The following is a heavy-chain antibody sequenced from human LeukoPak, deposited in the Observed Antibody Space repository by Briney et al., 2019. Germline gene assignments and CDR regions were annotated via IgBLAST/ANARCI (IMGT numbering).Heavy chain of an antibody. CDR1: GASFSGYY. Sequence: PSETLSLTCAVYGASFSGYYWSWIRQPPGKGLEWIADINHSGGTNYNPSLKSRVTISVDTSKNQFSLKLSSVTAADTAVYYCARPPDYGGLDYFDYWGQGTLVTVPS. CDR2: INHSGGT. CDR3: ARPPDYGGLDYFDY. D-gene: IGHD4-17*01. J-gene: IGHJ4*02. V-gene: IGHV4-34*01.